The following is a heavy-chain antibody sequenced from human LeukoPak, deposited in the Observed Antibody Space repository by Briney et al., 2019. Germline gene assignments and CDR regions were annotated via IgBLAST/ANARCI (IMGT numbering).Heavy chain of an antibody. CDR1: GFSFSNAW. CDR3: ARGSGDY. CDR2: IKPDGSEK. V-gene: IGHV3-7*04. Sequence: PGGSLRLSCAASGFSFSNAWMTWVRQAPGKGLEWVANIKPDGSEKYYVDSVKGRFTISRDNAKNSLYLQMTSLRAEDTAVYYCARGSGDYSGQGTLVTVSS. J-gene: IGHJ4*02.